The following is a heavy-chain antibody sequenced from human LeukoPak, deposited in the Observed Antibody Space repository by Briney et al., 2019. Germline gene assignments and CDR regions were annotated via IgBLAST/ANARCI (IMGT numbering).Heavy chain of an antibody. J-gene: IGHJ6*04. CDR1: GGTLSRYP. CDR3: AKGLEITTIRGVRGYYDYAMDV. CDR2: IIPFFGIV. V-gene: IGHV1-69*01. D-gene: IGHD3-10*01. Sequence: SVKVSCKASGGTLSRYPISWVRQAPGQGLEWMGGIIPFFGIVDYAQKFQARVTITADESTSTAYMELSSLRSEDTAVYYCAKGLEITTIRGVRGYYDYAMDVWGKGTTVTVSS.